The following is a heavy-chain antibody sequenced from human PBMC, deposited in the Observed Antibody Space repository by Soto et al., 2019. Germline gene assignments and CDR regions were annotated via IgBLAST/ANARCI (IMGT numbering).Heavy chain of an antibody. CDR3: ARARAYCSGGSCYRYYFDY. V-gene: IGHV3-7*01. CDR2: IKQDGSEK. J-gene: IGHJ4*02. D-gene: IGHD2-15*01. CDR1: GFTFSSYR. Sequence: GGSLRLSCAASGFTFSSYRMSWVRQAPGKGLEWVANIKQDGSEKYYVDSVKGRFTISRDNAKNSLYLQMNSLRAEDTAVYYCARARAYCSGGSCYRYYFDYWGQGTLVTVSS.